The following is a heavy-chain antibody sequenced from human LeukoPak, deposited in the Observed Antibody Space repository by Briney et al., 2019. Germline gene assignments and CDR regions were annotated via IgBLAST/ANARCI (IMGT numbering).Heavy chain of an antibody. CDR3: ARQETMVRGVIIPYYFDY. CDR1: GGSIHKSSYY. J-gene: IGHJ4*02. V-gene: IGHV4-39*01. D-gene: IGHD3-10*01. Sequence: PSETPSLTFTGPGGSIHKSSYYLGWIRQPPGKGLEWIGSIYYSGSTYYNPSLKSRVTISVDTSKNQFSLKLSSVTAADTAVYYCARQETMVRGVIIPYYFDYWGQGTLVTVSS. CDR2: IYYSGST.